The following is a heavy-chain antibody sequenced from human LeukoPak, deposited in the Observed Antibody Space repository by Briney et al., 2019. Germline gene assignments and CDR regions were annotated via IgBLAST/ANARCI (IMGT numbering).Heavy chain of an antibody. CDR3: ATSGSGGNYPLDY. CDR2: ITRSSSYI. CDR1: GFTFSSYA. V-gene: IGHV3-21*01. Sequence: GALRLSCAASGFTFSSYAMNWVRQAPGKGLEWVSSITRSSSYIYYADSVKGRFTISRDNAKNSLFLQVNCLRAEDTALYYCATSGSGGNYPLDYWGQGTLVTVSS. J-gene: IGHJ4*02. D-gene: IGHD1-26*01.